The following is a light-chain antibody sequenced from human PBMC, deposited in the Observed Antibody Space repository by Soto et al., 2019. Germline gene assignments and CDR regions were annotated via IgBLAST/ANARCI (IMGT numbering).Light chain of an antibody. V-gene: IGKV3D-20*02. Sequence: EIVLTQSPATLSLSPGERATLSCRASQSVSSSYVGWYQKQPHQATRLLIDGASSRATGIPERFSGSGAGTDFTLTSSSLQSEDAADYYCQQHNVWPATFGQGTKVDIK. CDR2: GAS. CDR3: QQHNVWPAT. CDR1: QSVSSSY. J-gene: IGKJ1*01.